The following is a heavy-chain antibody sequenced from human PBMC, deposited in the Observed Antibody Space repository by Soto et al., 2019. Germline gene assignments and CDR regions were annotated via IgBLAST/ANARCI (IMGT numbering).Heavy chain of an antibody. Sequence: QVQLVQSGAEVKKPGASVRVSCKTSGYTFINYGITWVRQAPGQGLEWMGWLSAYNGDTSSSEKLQDRFTMTTDTSPNTAYMDLRSLTSDDTAVYYCASWSAIVGGAEALDVWGKGTMVIVSS. D-gene: IGHD1-26*01. CDR1: GYTFINYG. J-gene: IGHJ3*01. CDR2: LSAYNGDT. CDR3: ASWSAIVGGAEALDV. V-gene: IGHV1-18*01.